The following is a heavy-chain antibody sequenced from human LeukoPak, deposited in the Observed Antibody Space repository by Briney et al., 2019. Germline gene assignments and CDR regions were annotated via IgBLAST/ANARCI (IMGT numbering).Heavy chain of an antibody. CDR3: AREGGDSRPRGNWFDP. D-gene: IGHD1-26*01. Sequence: GGSLRLSCAASGFPVSDNYMSWVRQAPGKGLEWVSYISSSGSTIYYADSVKGRFTISRDNAKNSLYLQMNSLRAEDTAVYYCAREGGDSRPRGNWFDPWGQGTLVTVSS. V-gene: IGHV3-11*04. J-gene: IGHJ5*02. CDR2: ISSSGSTI. CDR1: GFPVSDNY.